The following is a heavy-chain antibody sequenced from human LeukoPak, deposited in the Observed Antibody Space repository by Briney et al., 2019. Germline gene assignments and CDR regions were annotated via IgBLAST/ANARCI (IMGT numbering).Heavy chain of an antibody. J-gene: IGHJ5*02. D-gene: IGHD5-18*01. Sequence: ASVKASXKASGYTFTSYYMHWVRQAPGQGLEWIGIINPSGGDTSYAQKFQGRVTMTRDTSTSTVYMELSSLRSEDTAVYYCARAYTAMVYWFDPWGQGTLVTVSS. V-gene: IGHV1-46*01. CDR2: INPSGGDT. CDR1: GYTFTSYY. CDR3: ARAYTAMVYWFDP.